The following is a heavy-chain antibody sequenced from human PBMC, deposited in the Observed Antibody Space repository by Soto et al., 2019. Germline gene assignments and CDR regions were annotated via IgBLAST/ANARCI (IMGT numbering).Heavy chain of an antibody. CDR3: ARDRGIVLMVYAGFDP. J-gene: IGHJ5*02. Sequence: ASVKVSCKASGYTFTSYDINWVRQATGQGLEWMGWMNPNSGNTGCAQKFQGRVTMTRNTSISTAYMELSSLRSEDTAVYYCARDRGIVLMVYAGFDPWGQGTLVTVSS. CDR2: MNPNSGNT. D-gene: IGHD2-8*01. CDR1: GYTFTSYD. V-gene: IGHV1-8*01.